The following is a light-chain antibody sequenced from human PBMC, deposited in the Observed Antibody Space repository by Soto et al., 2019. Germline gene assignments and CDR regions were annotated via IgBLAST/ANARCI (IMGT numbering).Light chain of an antibody. Sequence: EVVLTQSPVTLSLSPWERATLSWGASQSFRGLLAWYQQKPGQAPRLLIYDAYNRATGIPPRFSGSGSGTDFTLTISSLEPEDSAVYYCQQRHMWPITFGQGTRLEIK. CDR3: QQRHMWPIT. V-gene: IGKV3-11*01. CDR1: QSFRGL. J-gene: IGKJ5*01. CDR2: DAY.